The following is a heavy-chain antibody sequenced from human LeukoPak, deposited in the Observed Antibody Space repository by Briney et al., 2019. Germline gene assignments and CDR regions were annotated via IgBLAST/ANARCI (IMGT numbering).Heavy chain of an antibody. D-gene: IGHD3-16*01. J-gene: IGHJ4*02. CDR2: IIPIFGTA. CDR3: ARETPHRGYYFDY. Sequence: GSSVKVSCKASGGTFSSYAISWVRQAPGQGLEWMGGIIPIFGTANYAQKFQGRVTITRDTSASTAYMELSSLRSEDTAVYYCARETPHRGYYFDYWGQGTLVTVSS. V-gene: IGHV1-69*05. CDR1: GGTFSSYA.